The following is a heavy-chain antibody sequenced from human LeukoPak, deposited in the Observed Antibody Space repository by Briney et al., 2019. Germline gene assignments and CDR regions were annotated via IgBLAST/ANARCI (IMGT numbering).Heavy chain of an antibody. CDR2: IRSKTGGGTT. Sequence: PGGSLRLSCAASGFTFSNAWMSWVRQAPGKGLEWVGRIRSKTGGGTTDYAAPVKGRFTISRDDSKNTLYLQMNSLKTEDTAVYYCARGDISWYFDYWGQGTLVAVSS. V-gene: IGHV3-15*01. D-gene: IGHD6-13*01. CDR1: GFTFSNAW. CDR3: ARGDISWYFDY. J-gene: IGHJ4*02.